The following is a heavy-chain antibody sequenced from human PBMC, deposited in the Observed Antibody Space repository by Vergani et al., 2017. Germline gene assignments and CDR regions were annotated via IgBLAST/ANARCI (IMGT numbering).Heavy chain of an antibody. J-gene: IGHJ5*02. Sequence: QLQLQESGPGLVQPSETLSLTCTVSGGSISSSSYYWGWIRQPPGKGLEWIGSIYYSGSTYYNPSLKSRVTISVDTSKNQFSLKLSSVTAADTAVYYCARVPRIESWFDPWGQGTLVTGSS. CDR1: GGSISSSSYY. CDR3: ARVPRIESWFDP. V-gene: IGHV4-39*07. CDR2: IYYSGST.